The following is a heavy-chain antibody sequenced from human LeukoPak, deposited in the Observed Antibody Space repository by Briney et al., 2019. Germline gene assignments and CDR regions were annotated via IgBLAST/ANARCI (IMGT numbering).Heavy chain of an antibody. D-gene: IGHD3-22*01. CDR2: IYYSGSA. CDR3: ARVGDSSGYSVLDS. Sequence: SETLSLTCTVSGGSISGYYRSWIRRPPGKGLEWIGQIYYSGSADYNASPKSRATMFVDTSKNEFSLTLRSVTAADTAVYYCARVGDSSGYSVLDSWGQGTLVTVSS. V-gene: IGHV4-59*01. J-gene: IGHJ4*02. CDR1: GGSISGYY.